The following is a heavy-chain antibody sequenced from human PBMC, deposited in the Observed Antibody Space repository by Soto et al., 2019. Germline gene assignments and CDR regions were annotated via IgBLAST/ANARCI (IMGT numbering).Heavy chain of an antibody. CDR1: GGTFSSYA. CDR3: ASLIGDFLGSYHSEYYYYGMEV. CDR2: FTPIFGTA. J-gene: IGHJ6*02. V-gene: IGHV1-69*01. Sequence: VQLEQSGAVLKTPGASVKISCKACGGTFSSYAISWVRQAPGQGLELIGAFTPIFGTANYAQKFQGRVTFNASEFKSTASIELSSLRSEDKSVYYCASLIGDFLGSYHSEYYYYGMEVWCQRSTVTV. D-gene: IGHD3-16*02.